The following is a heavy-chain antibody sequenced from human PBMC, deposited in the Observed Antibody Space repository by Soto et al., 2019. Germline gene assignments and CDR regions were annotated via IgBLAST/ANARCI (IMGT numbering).Heavy chain of an antibody. CDR1: GGSISSYY. Sequence: SETLSLTCTVSGGSISSYYWSWIRQPPGKGLEWIGYIYYSGSTNYNPSLKSRVTISVDTSKNQFSLKLSSVTAADTAVYYCARAGTLGSAQPTYYFNYWGQETLVTVSS. J-gene: IGHJ4*02. D-gene: IGHD1-1*01. CDR2: IYYSGST. CDR3: ARAGTLGSAQPTYYFNY. V-gene: IGHV4-59*01.